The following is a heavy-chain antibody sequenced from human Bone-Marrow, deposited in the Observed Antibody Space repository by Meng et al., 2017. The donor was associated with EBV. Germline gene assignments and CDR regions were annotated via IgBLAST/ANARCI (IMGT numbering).Heavy chain of an antibody. CDR2: LIPMFGAP. D-gene: IGHD5-12*01. CDR3: ASESGRGYTPDY. V-gene: IGHV1-69*01. J-gene: IGHJ4*02. Sequence: HVQLGQSAAEVKKPGSSVKVSCKTSGGTFSSYAISWVRQAPGQGLEWMGGLIPMFGAPNYAQKFQDRVTITADESTSTHYMDLTSLRSEDTAVYYCASESGRGYTPDYWGQGTLVTVSS. CDR1: GGTFSSYA.